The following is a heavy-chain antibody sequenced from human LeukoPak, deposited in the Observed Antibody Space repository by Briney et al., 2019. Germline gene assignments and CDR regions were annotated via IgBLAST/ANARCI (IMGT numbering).Heavy chain of an antibody. J-gene: IGHJ4*02. CDR1: GGSFSGYY. Sequence: SETLSLTCAVYGGSFSGYYWSWIRQPPGKGLEWIGEINHSGSTNYNPSLKSRVTISVDTSKNQFSLKLSSVTAADTAVYYCARAVVEGYDSSGYYDYWGQGTLVTVSS. CDR3: ARAVVEGYDSSGYYDY. CDR2: INHSGST. V-gene: IGHV4-34*01. D-gene: IGHD3-22*01.